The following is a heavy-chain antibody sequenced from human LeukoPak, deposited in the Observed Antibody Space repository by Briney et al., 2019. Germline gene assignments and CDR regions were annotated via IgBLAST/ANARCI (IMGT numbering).Heavy chain of an antibody. V-gene: IGHV3-23*01. CDR3: AKNLYCGGGSCYPSALGMDV. CDR2: ISGSGNRT. J-gene: IGHJ6*02. CDR1: GFTFSSYA. D-gene: IGHD2-15*01. Sequence: GGSLRLSCAASGFTFSSYAMSWVRQAPGKGLEWVSSISGSGNRTYYADSVKGRFTISRDNSKNTLFLQMNSLRAEDTAVYYCAKNLYCGGGSCYPSALGMDVWGQGTTVTVSS.